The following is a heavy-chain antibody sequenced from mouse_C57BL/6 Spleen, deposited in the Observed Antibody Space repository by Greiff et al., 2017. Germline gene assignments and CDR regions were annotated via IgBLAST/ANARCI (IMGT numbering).Heavy chain of an antibody. V-gene: IGHV2-2*01. CDR1: GFSLTSYG. CDR3: AASSYYAMDY. J-gene: IGHJ4*01. CDR2: IWSGGST. D-gene: IGHD1-1*01. Sequence: VQLQQSGPGLVQPSQSLSITCTVSGFSLTSYGVHWVSQSPGKGLEWLGVIWSGGSTDYNAAFISSLSISKDNSKSQVFFKMNSLHADDTAIYYCAASSYYAMDYWGQGTSVTVSS.